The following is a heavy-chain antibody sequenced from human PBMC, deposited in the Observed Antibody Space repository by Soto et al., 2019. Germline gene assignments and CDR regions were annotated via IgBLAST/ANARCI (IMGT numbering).Heavy chain of an antibody. CDR3: ARQSVLMVYKYYFDY. D-gene: IGHD2-8*01. J-gene: IGHJ4*02. CDR1: GFTFSSYG. Sequence: QVQLVESGGGVVQPGRSLRLSCAASGFTFSSYGMHWVRQAPGKGLEWVADIWYDGSNKYYADSVKGRFTISRDNSKNTLYLEMNSLRAEDTAVYYCARQSVLMVYKYYFDYWGQGTLVTVSS. CDR2: IWYDGSNK. V-gene: IGHV3-33*01.